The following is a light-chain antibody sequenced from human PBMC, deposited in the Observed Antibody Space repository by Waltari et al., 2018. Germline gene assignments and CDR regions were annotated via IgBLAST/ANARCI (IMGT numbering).Light chain of an antibody. CDR1: RRVSTN. CDR3: HQYHVPPLT. J-gene: IGKJ5*01. Sequence: DIQMTQSPSSLSASVGDRVTITCRASRRVSTNLNWYQQKPGKGPRLLIYAASSLQGGVPPRFSGSGSGTDFTLTISSLQAEDVAVYYCHQYHVPPLTFGQGTRLEIK. V-gene: IGKV1-39*01. CDR2: AAS.